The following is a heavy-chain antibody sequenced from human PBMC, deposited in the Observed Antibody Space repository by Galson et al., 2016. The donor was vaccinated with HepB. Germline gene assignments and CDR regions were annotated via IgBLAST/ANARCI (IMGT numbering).Heavy chain of an antibody. CDR3: ARDMYTGSYIIDY. D-gene: IGHD1-26*01. V-gene: IGHV3-33*01. CDR2: IWADGGNK. CDR1: GFTFSNHS. J-gene: IGHJ4*02. Sequence: SLRLSCAASGFTFSNHSMHWVRQAPGKGLECVAVIWADGGNKYYVDSVKGRFTISRDNSKNTVYLQMNSLRADDTAVYYCARDMYTGSYIIDYWGQGTLVTVSS.